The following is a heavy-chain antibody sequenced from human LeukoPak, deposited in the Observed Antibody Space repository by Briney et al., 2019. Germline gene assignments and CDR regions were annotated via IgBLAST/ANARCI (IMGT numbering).Heavy chain of an antibody. CDR1: GFTFSGSA. D-gene: IGHD3-3*01. V-gene: IGHV3-73*01. J-gene: IGHJ4*02. Sequence: AGGSLRLSCAASGFTFSGSAMHWVRQASGKGLERVGRIRSKANSYATAYAASVKGRFTISRDDSKNTAYLQMNSLKAEDTAVYYCTSITIFGVATDYWGQGTLVTVSS. CDR3: TSITIFGVATDY. CDR2: IRSKANSYAT.